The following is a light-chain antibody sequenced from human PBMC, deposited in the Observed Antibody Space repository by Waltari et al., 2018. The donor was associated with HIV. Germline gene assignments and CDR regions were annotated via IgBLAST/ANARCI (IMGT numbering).Light chain of an antibody. CDR2: SDI. J-gene: IGLJ2*01. Sequence: QSALTQPPSVSGAPGQRVTISCTGNRSNIGAGYFGHWYQHLPGPDPTLLVDSDITRPSGVPDRVAGSKSGTSASLVITGLQAEDEADYYCQAYDSSLRASVFGGGTKLTVL. CDR3: QAYDSSLRASV. CDR1: RSNIGAGYF. V-gene: IGLV1-40*01.